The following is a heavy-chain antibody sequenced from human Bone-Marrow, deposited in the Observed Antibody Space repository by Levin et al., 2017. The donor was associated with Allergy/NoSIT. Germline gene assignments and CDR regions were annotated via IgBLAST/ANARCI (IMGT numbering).Heavy chain of an antibody. Sequence: GESLKISCTASGFSFNNYSMNWVRQAPGKGLEWVSSISSRSSHIYYVDSVEGRFTISRDNAKSSLFLQMNSLRAEDTAVYYCARAKQGYIYDPFDMWGQGTLVTVSS. V-gene: IGHV3-21*01. J-gene: IGHJ3*02. CDR1: GFSFNNYS. CDR2: ISSRSSHI. CDR3: ARAKQGYIYDPFDM. D-gene: IGHD5-18*01.